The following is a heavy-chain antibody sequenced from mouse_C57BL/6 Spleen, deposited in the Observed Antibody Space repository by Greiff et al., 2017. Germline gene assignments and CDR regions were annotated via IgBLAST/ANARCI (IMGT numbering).Heavy chain of an antibody. J-gene: IGHJ2*01. Sequence: VKVVESGPGLVAPSQSLSITCTVSGFSLTSYGVPWVRQPPGKGLEWLVVIWSAGSTNYSSALNSSLSLRKDNSKIQVVLKMNRLQTDDTAMYYCARHVLPFDYWGQGTTLTVAS. V-gene: IGHV2-6-1*01. CDR2: IWSAGST. CDR3: ARHVLPFDY. CDR1: GFSLTSYG. D-gene: IGHD1-1*01.